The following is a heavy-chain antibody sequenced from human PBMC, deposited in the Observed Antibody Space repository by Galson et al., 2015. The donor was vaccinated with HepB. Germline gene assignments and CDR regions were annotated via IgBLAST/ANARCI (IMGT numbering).Heavy chain of an antibody. CDR1: GFTFGAYE. D-gene: IGHD3-10*01. J-gene: IGHJ4*02. V-gene: IGHV3-48*03. CDR2: ISSNGYMI. CDR3: VRDDALWSWYFDS. Sequence: LRLSCAASGFTFGAYEMNWVRQAPGKGLEWISYISSNGYMIYYAESVKGRFTVSRDNARDSLYLQMNSLRVEDTAVYYCVRDDALWSWYFDSWGQGILVTVSS.